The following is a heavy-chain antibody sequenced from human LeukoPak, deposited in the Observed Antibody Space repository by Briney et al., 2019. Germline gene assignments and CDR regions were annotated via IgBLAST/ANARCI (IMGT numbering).Heavy chain of an antibody. V-gene: IGHV4-59*01. J-gene: IGHJ6*03. CDR3: ARGDTVTTFSGRFYYYYYMDV. D-gene: IGHD4-17*01. CDR1: GGSISSYY. Sequence: SETLSLTCTVSGGSISSYYWSWIRQPPGKGLEWIGYIYYSGSTNYNPSLKSRVTISVDTSKNQSSLKLSSVTAADTAVYYCARGDTVTTFSGRFYYYYYMDVWGKGTTVTISS. CDR2: IYYSGST.